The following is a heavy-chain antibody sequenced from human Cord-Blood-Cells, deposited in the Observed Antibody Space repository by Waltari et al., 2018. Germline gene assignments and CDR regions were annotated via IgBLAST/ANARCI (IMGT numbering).Heavy chain of an antibody. V-gene: IGHV1-18*04. CDR1: GYTFTSYG. J-gene: IGHJ4*02. D-gene: IGHD3-22*01. CDR3: ARAVPEYYDSSGYLTGY. Sequence: QVQLVQSGAEVKKPGASVKVSCKASGYTFTSYGISWVRQAPGQGLEWMGWNSAYNGNTHYAQKHQGRVSMTTDTATRTAYMELRSLRSDDTAVYYCARAVPEYYDSSGYLTGYWGQGTLVTVSS. CDR2: NSAYNGNT.